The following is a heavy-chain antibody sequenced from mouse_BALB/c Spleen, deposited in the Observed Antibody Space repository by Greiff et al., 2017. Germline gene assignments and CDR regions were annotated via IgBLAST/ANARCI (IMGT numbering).Heavy chain of an antibody. V-gene: IGHV3-2*02. CDR3: ARRDYRAPSWFAY. Sequence: EVQGVESGPGLVKPSQSLSLTCTVTGYSITSDYAWNWIRQFPGNKLEWMGYISYSGSTSYNPSLKSRISITRDTSKNQFFLQLNSVTTEDTATYYCARRDYRAPSWFAYWGQGTLVTVSA. D-gene: IGHD2-13*01. CDR2: ISYSGST. J-gene: IGHJ3*01. CDR1: GYSITSDYA.